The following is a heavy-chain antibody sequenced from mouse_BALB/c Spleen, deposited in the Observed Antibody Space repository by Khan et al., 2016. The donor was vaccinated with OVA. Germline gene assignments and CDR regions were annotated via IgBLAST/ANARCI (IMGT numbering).Heavy chain of an antibody. CDR2: IDPENGDP. CDR3: ARSGYFAWFTY. J-gene: IGHJ3*01. CDR1: GFNIKDYY. Sequence: VQLKESGAELVRPGALVKLSCKPSGFNIKDYYIHWVKQRPEQGLEWIGWIDPENGDPIYDPRFQGKAIITADTSSNTSYLQLSSLASEDTAVYYCARSGYFAWFTYWGQGTLVTVSA. D-gene: IGHD1-1*01. V-gene: IGHV14-1*02.